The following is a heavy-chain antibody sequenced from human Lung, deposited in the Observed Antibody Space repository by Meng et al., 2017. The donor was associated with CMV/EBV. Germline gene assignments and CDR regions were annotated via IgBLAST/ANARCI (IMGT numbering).Heavy chain of an antibody. D-gene: IGHD2-8*01. CDR3: AKDHMLSYFDY. CDR2: IYSGDSST. Sequence: GESXKISCAASGFTFSSYSMNWVRQAPGKGLEWVSVIYSGDSSTHYADSVKGRFTISRDNSKNTLYLQMNSLRAEDTAVYYCAKDHMLSYFDYWGQGTLVTVSS. J-gene: IGHJ4*02. V-gene: IGHV3-23*03. CDR1: GFTFSSYS.